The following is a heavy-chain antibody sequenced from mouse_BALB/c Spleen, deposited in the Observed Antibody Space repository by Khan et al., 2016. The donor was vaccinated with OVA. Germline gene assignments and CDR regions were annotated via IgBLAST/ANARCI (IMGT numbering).Heavy chain of an antibody. D-gene: IGHD1-1*01. J-gene: IGHJ2*01. V-gene: IGHV5-17*02. CDR3: ATSYYDGYYFDY. CDR1: GFTFSSYG. Sequence: EVELVESGGGLVQPGGSRKLSCVASGFTFSSYGMHWVRQAPEKGLEWVAYISGDSSTIYYADTVKGRFTISRDNPKNTLFLQMTSLMSEDTAMDYCATSYYDGYYFDYWGPGTTLTVSA. CDR2: ISGDSSTI.